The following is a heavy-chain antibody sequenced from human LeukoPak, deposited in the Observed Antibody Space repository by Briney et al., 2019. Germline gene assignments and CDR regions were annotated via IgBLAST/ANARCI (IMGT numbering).Heavy chain of an antibody. CDR2: IYHSGST. V-gene: IGHV4-38-2*02. CDR1: GYSISSGYY. J-gene: IGHJ4*02. CDR3: ARQSVTSPFDY. Sequence: PSETLSLTCTVSGYSISSGYYWGWIRPPPGKGLEWTGSIYHSGSTYYNPSLKSRVTISVDTYKNQFSLKLSSVTAADTAVYYCARQSVTSPFDYWGQGTLVTVSS. D-gene: IGHD4-17*01.